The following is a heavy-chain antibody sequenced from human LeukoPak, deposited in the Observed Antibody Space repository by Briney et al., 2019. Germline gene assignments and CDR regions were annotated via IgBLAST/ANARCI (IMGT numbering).Heavy chain of an antibody. Sequence: SETLSLTCGVYDGSLINYYCHWIRQAPGKGLEWIGEISHGGITKHNPSLKSRVTVSQDTSKRQFSLKMNSMTAADTGVYYCGIFMDVVPGSMSWGLGTLVTVSS. D-gene: IGHD2-2*01. V-gene: IGHV4-34*01. CDR3: GIFMDVVPGSMS. J-gene: IGHJ4*02. CDR2: ISHGGIT. CDR1: DGSLINYY.